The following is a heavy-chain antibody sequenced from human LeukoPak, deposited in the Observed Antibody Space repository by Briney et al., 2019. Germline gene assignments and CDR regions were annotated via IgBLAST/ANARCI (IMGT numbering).Heavy chain of an antibody. CDR3: SRESGAFSPFGY. CDR2: IYYSGST. CDR1: GSSISSYY. Sequence: SETLSLTCTVSGSSISSYYWSWIRQTPGKGLEWIGDIYYSGSTNYNPSLKSRVTMSLDRSKNHLSLTLTSVTAADTAVYYCSRESGAFSPFGYWGQGTLVTVSS. J-gene: IGHJ4*02. V-gene: IGHV4-59*12. D-gene: IGHD1-26*01.